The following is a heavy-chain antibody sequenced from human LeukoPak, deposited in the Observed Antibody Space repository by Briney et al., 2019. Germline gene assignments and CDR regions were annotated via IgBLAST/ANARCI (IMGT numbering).Heavy chain of an antibody. J-gene: IGHJ4*02. CDR3: ARVRYCSGGSCYSRFDY. CDR1: GGSISSGGYY. Sequence: PSETLSLTCTVSGGSISSGGYYWSWIRQHPGKGLEWIVYIYYSGSTYYNPSLKSRVTISVDTSTNQFSLKLSSVTAADTAVYYCARVRYCSGGSCYSRFDYWGQGTLVTVSS. CDR2: IYYSGST. V-gene: IGHV4-31*03. D-gene: IGHD2-15*01.